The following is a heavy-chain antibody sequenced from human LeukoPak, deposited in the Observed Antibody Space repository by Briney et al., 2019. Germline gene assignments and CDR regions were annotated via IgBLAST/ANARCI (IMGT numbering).Heavy chain of an antibody. D-gene: IGHD3-3*01. CDR2: IYYSGST. CDR3: ARGRTYYDFWSGSTKTYGMDV. V-gene: IGHV4-59*01. J-gene: IGHJ6*02. Sequence: SETLSLTCTVSGGSISSYYWSWIRQPPGKGLEWIGYIYYSGSTNYNPSLKSRVTISVDTSKNQFSLKLSSVTAADTAVYYCARGRTYYDFWSGSTKTYGMDVWGQGTTVTVSS. CDR1: GGSISSYY.